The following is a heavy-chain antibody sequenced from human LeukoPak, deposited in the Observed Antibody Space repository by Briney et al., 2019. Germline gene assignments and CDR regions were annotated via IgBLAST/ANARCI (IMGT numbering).Heavy chain of an antibody. J-gene: IGHJ3*02. CDR3: ASWFGENDALDI. CDR1: GFTFSSYS. D-gene: IGHD3-10*01. V-gene: IGHV3-21*01. CDR2: ISSSSSYI. Sequence: PGGSLRLSCAASGFTFSSYSMNWVRQAPGKGLEWVSSISSSSSYIYYADSVKGRFTISRDNAKNSLYLQMNSLRAEDTAVYYCASWFGENDALDIWGQGTMVTVSS.